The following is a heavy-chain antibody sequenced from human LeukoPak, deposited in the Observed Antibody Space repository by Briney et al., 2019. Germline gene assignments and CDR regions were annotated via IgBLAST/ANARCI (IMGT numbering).Heavy chain of an antibody. D-gene: IGHD3-22*01. Sequence: SETLPLTCAVSGGSISSGGYSWSWIRQPPGKGLEWIGYIYHSGSTYYNPSLKSRVTISVDRSKNQFSLKLSSVTAADTAVYYCARASNYYDSSVWFDPWGQGTLVTVSS. CDR1: GGSISSGGYS. CDR3: ARASNYYDSSVWFDP. V-gene: IGHV4-30-2*01. J-gene: IGHJ5*02. CDR2: IYHSGST.